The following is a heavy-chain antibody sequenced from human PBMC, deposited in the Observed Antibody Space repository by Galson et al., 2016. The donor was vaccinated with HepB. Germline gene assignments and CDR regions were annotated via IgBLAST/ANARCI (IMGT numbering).Heavy chain of an antibody. CDR2: IYHTGTT. CDR3: ARPGGMNMLRPPDY. CDR1: PGSVTTNSYF. J-gene: IGHJ4*02. Sequence: SETLSLTCTVSPGSVTTNSYFWGRVRQPPGKGLEWIGSIYHTGTTYYSPSFESRVTISVDASKNQFSLDLNSVTAADTAVYFCARPGGMNMLRPPDYWGQGTLVTVSS. D-gene: IGHD2/OR15-2a*01. V-gene: IGHV4-39*01.